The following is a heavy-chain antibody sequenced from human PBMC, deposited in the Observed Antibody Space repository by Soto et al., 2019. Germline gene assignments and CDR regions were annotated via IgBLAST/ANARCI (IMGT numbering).Heavy chain of an antibody. Sequence: PXVTLSLTCAVYGGSFSGYYWSWIRQPPGKGLEWIGEINHSGSTNYNPSLKSRVTISVDTSKNQFSLKLSSVTAADTAVYYCAGGRAVAGTSDYWGQGTLVTVSS. CDR1: GGSFSGYY. V-gene: IGHV4-34*01. CDR3: AGGRAVAGTSDY. J-gene: IGHJ4*02. D-gene: IGHD6-19*01. CDR2: INHSGST.